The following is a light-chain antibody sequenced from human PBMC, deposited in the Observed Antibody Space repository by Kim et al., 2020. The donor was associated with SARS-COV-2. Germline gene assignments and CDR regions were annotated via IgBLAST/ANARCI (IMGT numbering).Light chain of an antibody. J-gene: IGKJ4*01. V-gene: IGKV1-39*01. CDR2: AAS. Sequence: DIQMTQSPSSLSASVGDRVTITCRASQTISRFLNWYQQKAGKAPKLLIYAASNLQSGVPSRFSGSESGTDFTLTISGLQYEDFATYYCLQNYTAPLTFGGGTKVDIK. CDR1: QTISRF. CDR3: LQNYTAPLT.